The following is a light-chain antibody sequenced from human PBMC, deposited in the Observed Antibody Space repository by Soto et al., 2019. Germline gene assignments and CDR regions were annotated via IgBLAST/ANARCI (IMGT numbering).Light chain of an antibody. CDR3: CSYTSTSSYV. CDR1: SSNVGSYKL. J-gene: IGLJ1*01. V-gene: IGLV2-14*02. CDR2: EVN. Sequence: QSVLTQPASVSGSPGQSITISCTGTSSNVGSYKLVSWYQQHPGKAPKLMIFEVNKRPSGVSNRFSGSKSGNTASLTISGLKVEDEADYYCCSYTSTSSYVFATGTKVTVL.